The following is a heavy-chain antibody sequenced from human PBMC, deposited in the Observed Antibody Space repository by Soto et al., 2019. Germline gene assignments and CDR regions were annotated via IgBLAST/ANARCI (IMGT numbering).Heavy chain of an antibody. CDR1: GFSPTTSGGG. CDR2: IYWDDDK. J-gene: IGHJ4*02. CDR3: AHRPSYCSGGSCYSGFDY. V-gene: IGHV2-5*02. D-gene: IGHD2-15*01. Sequence: SGSTLVNPPQTLTLACTFSGFSPTTSGGGVGWIRQPPGKALDWLALIYWDDDKRYSPSLKSRLTIIKDTSKNQVVLTMTNMDPVDTATYYCAHRPSYCSGGSCYSGFDYWGQGTLVTV.